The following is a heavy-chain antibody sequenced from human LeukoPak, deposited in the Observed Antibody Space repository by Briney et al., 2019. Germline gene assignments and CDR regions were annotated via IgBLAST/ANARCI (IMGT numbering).Heavy chain of an antibody. Sequence: GGSLRLSCAASGFTFSSYEMNWVRQAPGKGLEWVSYISSSGSTIYYADSVKGRFTISRDNAKNSLYLQMNSLRAEDTAVYYCARATMTTVTSYDYWGQGTLVTVSS. D-gene: IGHD4-17*01. V-gene: IGHV3-48*03. CDR1: GFTFSSYE. CDR2: ISSSGSTI. J-gene: IGHJ4*02. CDR3: ARATMTTVTSYDY.